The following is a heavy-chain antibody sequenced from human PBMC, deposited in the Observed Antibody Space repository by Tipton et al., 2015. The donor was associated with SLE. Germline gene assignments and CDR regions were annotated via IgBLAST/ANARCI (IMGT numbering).Heavy chain of an antibody. D-gene: IGHD6-6*01. V-gene: IGHV3-48*01. CDR2: ISSSSTTI. J-gene: IGHJ4*02. Sequence: SLRLSCAASGFIFSGYWMHWVRQAPGKGLEWVSYISSSSTTIYYADSVRGRFTVSRDNAKNSLYLQMNNLGAEDTAVYYCSRAGAVRPPDYWGQGTLVTVSS. CDR3: SRAGAVRPPDY. CDR1: GFIFSGYW.